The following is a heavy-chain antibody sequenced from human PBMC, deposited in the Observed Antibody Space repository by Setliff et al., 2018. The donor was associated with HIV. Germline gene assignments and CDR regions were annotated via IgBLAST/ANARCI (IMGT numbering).Heavy chain of an antibody. Sequence: GGSLRLSCAASGFTFSNYNMNWVRQAPGKGLEWVSSISYDSRFIYHADSMKGRFTISRDNAKNTLYLQMNSLRAEDTAVYYCARDLTGYSGYAGYWGQGTLVTVSS. CDR1: GFTFSNYN. V-gene: IGHV3-21*01. D-gene: IGHD5-12*01. CDR3: ARDLTGYSGYAGY. CDR2: ISYDSRFI. J-gene: IGHJ4*02.